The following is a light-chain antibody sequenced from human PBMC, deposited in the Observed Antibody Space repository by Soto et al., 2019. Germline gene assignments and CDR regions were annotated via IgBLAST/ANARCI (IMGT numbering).Light chain of an antibody. CDR1: QSISSY. J-gene: IGKJ5*01. Sequence: IQMNQSPSSLSASVGDRVTITSRASQSISSYLNWYQQKPXQAPKLXXYAASSLQSGVPSRFSGSGSGTDLTLTISSLQPEDYAIYYCQQSYSTPMYTFGQGTRLEIK. V-gene: IGKV1-39*01. CDR3: QQSYSTPMYT. CDR2: AAS.